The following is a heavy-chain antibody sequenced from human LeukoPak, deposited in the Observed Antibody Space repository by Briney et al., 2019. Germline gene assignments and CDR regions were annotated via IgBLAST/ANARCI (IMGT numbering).Heavy chain of an antibody. CDR2: ISTSISYI. CDR3: ARVPGDY. Sequence: GGSLRLSCAASGFTFSSYSMNWGRQAPGKWLEWVSSISTSISYIYYADSVKGRFTISRDNAKNSLYLQMNSLRAEDTAVYYCARVPGDYWGQGTLVTVSS. V-gene: IGHV3-21*01. J-gene: IGHJ4*02. CDR1: GFTFSSYS.